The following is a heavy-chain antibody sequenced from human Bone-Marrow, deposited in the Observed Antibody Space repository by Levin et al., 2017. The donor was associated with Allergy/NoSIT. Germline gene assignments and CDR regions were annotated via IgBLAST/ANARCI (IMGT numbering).Heavy chain of an antibody. D-gene: IGHD2-21*02. CDR1: GFTFDDYA. V-gene: IGHV3-9*01. J-gene: IGHJ6*02. Sequence: SCAASGFTFDDYAMHWVRHAPGKGLEWVSGIGWNSGSLDYADSVKGRFTISRDNAKNSLYLEMNSLRAEDTALYFCAKDSGAKQTHGFPGSIVVVAATPSNGMDVWGQGTTVTVSS. CDR3: AKDSGAKQTHGFPGSIVVVAATPSNGMDV. CDR2: IGWNSGSL.